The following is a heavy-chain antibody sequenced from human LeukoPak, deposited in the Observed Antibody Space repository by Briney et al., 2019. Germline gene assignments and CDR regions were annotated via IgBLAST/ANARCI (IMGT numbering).Heavy chain of an antibody. CDR3: ARVGAVADLDY. J-gene: IGHJ4*02. Sequence: SETLSLTCTVSGYSISSGYYWGWIRPPPGKGLEWIGSIYHSGSTYYNPSLKSRVTISVDTSKNQFSLKLSSVTAADTAVYYCARVGAVADLDYWGQGTLVTVSS. CDR1: GYSISSGYY. CDR2: IYHSGST. D-gene: IGHD6-19*01. V-gene: IGHV4-38-2*02.